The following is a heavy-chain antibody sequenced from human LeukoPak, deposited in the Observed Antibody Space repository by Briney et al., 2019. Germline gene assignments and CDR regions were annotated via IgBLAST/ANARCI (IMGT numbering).Heavy chain of an antibody. CDR2: MNPNTGDT. D-gene: IGHD1-7*01. J-gene: IGHJ6*02. CDR3: ARSPKKDGTIVWSWGPNARHYSSGMDV. V-gene: IGHV1-8*02. CDR1: GYTFTSHD. Sequence: GASVRVSCKASGYTFTSHDVNWIRQAPGQGLEWMGWMNPNTGDTDLAPKFQGRLTMTRDRATGTAYLELTSLTSEDTAVYYCARSPKKDGTIVWSWGPNARHYSSGMDVWGQGTTVSVSS.